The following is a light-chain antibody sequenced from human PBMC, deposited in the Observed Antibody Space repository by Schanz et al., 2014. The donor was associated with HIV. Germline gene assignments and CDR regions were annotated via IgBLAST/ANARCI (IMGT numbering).Light chain of an antibody. V-gene: IGLV2-14*03. J-gene: IGLJ2*01. CDR2: DVS. CDR1: SSDVGGYNY. Sequence: QSALTQPASVSGSPGQSITISCTGTSSDVGGYNYVSWYQQHPGKAPKLMIYDVSNRPSGVSSRFSGSKSGNTASLTGSRLQAEDEADYYCTSYAGSNNLVFGGGTKLTVL. CDR3: TSYAGSNNLV.